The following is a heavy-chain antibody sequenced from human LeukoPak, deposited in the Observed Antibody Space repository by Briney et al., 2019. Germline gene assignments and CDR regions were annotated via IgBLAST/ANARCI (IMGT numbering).Heavy chain of an antibody. V-gene: IGHV4-34*01. D-gene: IGHD6-6*01. J-gene: IGHJ4*02. CDR1: GGSFSGYY. CDR3: ARGSSIAARTYFDY. CDR2: IDHSGST. Sequence: PSETLSLTCAVYGGSFSGYYWSWIRQPPGKGLEWIGEIDHSGSTNYNPSLKSRVTISVDTSKNQFSLKLSSVIAADTAVYYCARGSSIAARTYFDYWGQGTLVTVSS.